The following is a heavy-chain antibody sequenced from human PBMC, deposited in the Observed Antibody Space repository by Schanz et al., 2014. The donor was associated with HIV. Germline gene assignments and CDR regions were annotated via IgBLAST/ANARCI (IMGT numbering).Heavy chain of an antibody. CDR3: ARPDYDCWVDV. D-gene: IGHD3-3*01. CDR1: GFRFSSHA. V-gene: IGHV3-48*03. J-gene: IGHJ6*02. Sequence: EVQLLESGGGLVQPGESLRLSCAVSGFRFSSHAMTWVRQAPGKGLEWVSYISGSGNTIYYADSVKGRFTISRDNAKNSLSLQMNSLRAEDTAVYYCARPDYDCWVDVWGQGTTVTVSS. CDR2: ISGSGNTI.